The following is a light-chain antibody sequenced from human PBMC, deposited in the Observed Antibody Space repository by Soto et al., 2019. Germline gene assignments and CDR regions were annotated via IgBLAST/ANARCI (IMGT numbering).Light chain of an antibody. J-gene: IGLJ2*01. Sequence: QSALTQPASVSGSPGQSITISCTGTSSDVGGYNYVSWYQQHPGKAPKLMIYEVSNRPSGVSNRFSGSKSGNTASLTISGLQAEDEADYYCSSYTSRSTLFGGATKLTVL. V-gene: IGLV2-14*01. CDR3: SSYTSRSTL. CDR1: SSDVGGYNY. CDR2: EVS.